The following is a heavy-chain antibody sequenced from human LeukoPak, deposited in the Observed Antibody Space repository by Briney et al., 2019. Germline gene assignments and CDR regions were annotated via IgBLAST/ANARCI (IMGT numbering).Heavy chain of an antibody. D-gene: IGHD2-8*01. V-gene: IGHV1-24*01. J-gene: IGHJ1*01. CDR1: GDTLTELS. Sequence: ASVTVSFKVSGDTLTELSMHWVRQPPGKGREWMGGFDPEDGETIYAQRFQGRVTITEDTVTDTAHMELSSLTSEDTAVYYCATAGIVLDTGAEFLHHWGQGTLVTVSS. CDR2: FDPEDGET. CDR3: ATAGIVLDTGAEFLHH.